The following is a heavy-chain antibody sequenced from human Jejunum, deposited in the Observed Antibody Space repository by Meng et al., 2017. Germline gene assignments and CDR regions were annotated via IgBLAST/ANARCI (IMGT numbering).Heavy chain of an antibody. CDR2: VNPNSGQT. CDR3: ARRASDDYGYNY. Sequence: QVQLVQSGAEGRKPGACVKVSCKASGYTFTRYDINWVRQATGQGLEWMGWVNPNSGQTGYARKFQGRVTMTRSTSITTAYMELSGLRSEDTAIYYCARRASDDYGYNYWGQGTLVTVSS. V-gene: IGHV1-8*01. CDR1: GYTFTRYD. J-gene: IGHJ4*02. D-gene: IGHD5-18*01.